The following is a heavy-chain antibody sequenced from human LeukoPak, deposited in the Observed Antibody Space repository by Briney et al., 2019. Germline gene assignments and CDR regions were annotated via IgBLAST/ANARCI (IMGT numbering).Heavy chain of an antibody. CDR1: GGSISSYY. V-gene: IGHV4-59*08. CDR2: IYYSGST. Sequence: SETLSLTCTVSGGSISSYYWSWIRQPPGKGLEWIGHIYYSGSTNYNPSLKSRVTISVDTSKNQFSLKLNSVTAADTAVYYCARHRRRIAALYYFDYWGQGTLVTVSS. CDR3: ARHRRRIAALYYFDY. J-gene: IGHJ4*02. D-gene: IGHD6-6*01.